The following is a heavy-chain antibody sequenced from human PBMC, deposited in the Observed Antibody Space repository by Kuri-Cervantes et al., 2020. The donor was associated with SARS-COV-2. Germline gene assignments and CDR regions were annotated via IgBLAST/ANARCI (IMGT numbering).Heavy chain of an antibody. CDR1: GYSFTSYW. CDR3: ARRVGYYFDY. D-gene: IGHD2-15*01. CDR2: IDPSDSYT. Sequence: GGSLRLSCEGSGYSFTSYWISWVRQMPGKGLEWMGRIDPSDSYTNYSPSFQGHATISADKSISTAYLQWSSLKASDTAMYYCARRVGYYFDYWGQGTLVTVSS. V-gene: IGHV5-10-1*01. J-gene: IGHJ4*02.